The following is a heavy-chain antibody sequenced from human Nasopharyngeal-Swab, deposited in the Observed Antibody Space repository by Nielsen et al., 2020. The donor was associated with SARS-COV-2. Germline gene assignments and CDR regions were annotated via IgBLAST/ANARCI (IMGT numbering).Heavy chain of an antibody. CDR1: GFTFSSHW. CDR3: ASDLSGRDDN. CDR2: ISEDGSIT. D-gene: IGHD6-19*01. J-gene: IGHJ4*02. Sequence: GESLKISCAASGFTFSSHWMHWVRQAPGEGLVWVSRISEDGSITTYADSVKGRFTISRDNAKNTLYLQMNSLRAEDTAVYFCASDLSGRDDNWGQGTLVTVAA. V-gene: IGHV3-74*01.